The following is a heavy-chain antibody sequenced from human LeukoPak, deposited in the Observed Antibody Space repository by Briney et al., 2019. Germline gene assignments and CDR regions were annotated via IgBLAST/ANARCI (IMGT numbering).Heavy chain of an antibody. J-gene: IGHJ4*02. CDR3: ARGKQWLAY. CDR1: GGSFSGYY. CDR2: INHSGST. D-gene: IGHD6-19*01. Sequence: PSETLSLTCAVYGGSFSGYYWSWIRQPPGKGLEWIGEINHSGSTNYNPSLKSRVTISVDTSENQFSLKLSSVTAADTAVYYCARGKQWLAYWGQGTLVTVSS. V-gene: IGHV4-34*01.